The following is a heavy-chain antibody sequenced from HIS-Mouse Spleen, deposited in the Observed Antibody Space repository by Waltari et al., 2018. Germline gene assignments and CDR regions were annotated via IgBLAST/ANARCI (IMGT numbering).Heavy chain of an antibody. Sequence: QVQLQQWGAGLLKPSETLSLTCAVYGGSFSGYYWTWLRQLPGKGLEWVGEIDHSGSTDYNPSLKSRVHISVDTPKNQFSLKLSSVTAADTAAYYCARGSYSSSGKGWFDYWGQGTLVTVSS. J-gene: IGHJ4*02. D-gene: IGHD6-6*01. CDR1: GGSFSGYY. CDR3: ARGSYSSSGKGWFDY. CDR2: IDHSGST. V-gene: IGHV4-34*01.